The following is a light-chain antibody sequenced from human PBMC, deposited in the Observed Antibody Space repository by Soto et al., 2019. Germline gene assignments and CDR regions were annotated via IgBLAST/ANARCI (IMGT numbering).Light chain of an antibody. J-gene: IGKJ4*01. CDR1: QSVSSSY. CDR3: HQYDSSPLT. Sequence: EIVLTQSPGTLSLSPGERATLSCRASQSVSSSYVAWYQQKPGQAPRLLISGASSRATGIPDRFSGSGSGTDVTLTISRLAPEDLAVYYCHQYDSSPLTFGGGPKVEIK. V-gene: IGKV3-20*01. CDR2: GAS.